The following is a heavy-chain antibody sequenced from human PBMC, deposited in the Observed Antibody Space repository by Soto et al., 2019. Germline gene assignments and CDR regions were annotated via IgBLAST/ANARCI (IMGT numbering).Heavy chain of an antibody. CDR1: GFTFSYHA. J-gene: IGHJ6*02. D-gene: IGHD1-1*01. V-gene: IGHV3-30-3*01. Sequence: QVQLVESGGGVVQPGRSLRLSCAASGFTFSYHALNWVRQAPGKGLEWVAVISYDGDNKYIADSVKGRFTISRDNSKNTVAPQTNIPITEDTAMYFCARGTTTSAFSAMDGWGQGPTVTVSS. CDR3: ARGTTTSAFSAMDG. CDR2: ISYDGDNK.